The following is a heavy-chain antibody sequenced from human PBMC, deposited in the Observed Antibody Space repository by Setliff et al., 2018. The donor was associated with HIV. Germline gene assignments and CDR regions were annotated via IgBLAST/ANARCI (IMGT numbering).Heavy chain of an antibody. CDR1: GDSISTGTYY. V-gene: IGHV4-39*02. CDR2: VSYSGST. CDR3: ARVRHYYYGMDV. J-gene: IGHJ6*02. Sequence: PSETLSLTCSVSGDSISTGTYYWGWIRQPPGKGLEWIGSVSYSGSTLYNPSLKSRVTISVDTSKSHFSLKLSSVTAADTAVYYCARVRHYYYGMDVWGQGTTVTVSS.